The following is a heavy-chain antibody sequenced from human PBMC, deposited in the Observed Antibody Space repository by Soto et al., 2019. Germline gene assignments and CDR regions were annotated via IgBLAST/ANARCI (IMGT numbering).Heavy chain of an antibody. CDR3: ASRRDGYNNYYYYGMDV. Sequence: SVKVSCTASGGTFSSYAISWVRHAPGQGLEWMGGIIPIFGTANYAQKFQGRVTITADKSTSTAYMELSSLRSEDTAVYYCASRRDGYNNYYYYGMDVWGQGTTVTVSS. D-gene: IGHD5-12*01. CDR1: GGTFSSYA. V-gene: IGHV1-69*06. CDR2: IIPIFGTA. J-gene: IGHJ6*02.